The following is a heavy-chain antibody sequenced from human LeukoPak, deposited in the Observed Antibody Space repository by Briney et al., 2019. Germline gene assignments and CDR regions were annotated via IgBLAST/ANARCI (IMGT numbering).Heavy chain of an antibody. CDR2: IYASGNT. V-gene: IGHV4-61*02. Sequence: PQTLSLTCSVSGASVSTTAYFWNWIRQPAGEGLEWIGRIYASGNTHYNPSLKSRVTMSLDTSKNQFSLTMNSVTAAESAVYFCASYREAYDLYPHGLDVWGRGTVVTVSS. D-gene: IGHD5-24*01. CDR3: ASYREAYDLYPHGLDV. J-gene: IGHJ3*01. CDR1: GASVSTTAYF.